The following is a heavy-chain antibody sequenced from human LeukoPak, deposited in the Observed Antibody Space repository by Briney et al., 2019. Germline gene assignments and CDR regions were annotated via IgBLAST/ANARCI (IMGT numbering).Heavy chain of an antibody. V-gene: IGHV4-39*01. CDR1: GGSLSSSSYS. D-gene: IGHD3-9*01. J-gene: IGHJ4*02. Sequence: SETLSLTCTVSGGSLSSSSYSWGWILQPPGKGLEWIGSIYYSGSTYYNPSLKSRVTISVDTSKNQFSLKLSSVTAADTVFFFKQKTAYEILTGYYNVDYWGQGTLVTVSS. CDR3: QKTAYEILTGYYNVDY. CDR2: IYYSGST.